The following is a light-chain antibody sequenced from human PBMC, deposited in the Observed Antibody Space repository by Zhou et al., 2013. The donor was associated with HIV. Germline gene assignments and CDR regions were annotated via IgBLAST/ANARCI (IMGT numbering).Light chain of an antibody. CDR2: GAF. CDR1: QSVGTN. CDR3: QYYGSSSLT. V-gene: IGKV3-20*01. J-gene: IGKJ4*01. Sequence: EIVMTQSPGTLSVSPGERATLSCRASQSVGTNLAWYQQKTGQAPRLLIYGAFSRATGIPDRFSGSGSGTDFTLTVSRLEPEDFAVYYCQYYGSSSLTFGGGTRVEIK.